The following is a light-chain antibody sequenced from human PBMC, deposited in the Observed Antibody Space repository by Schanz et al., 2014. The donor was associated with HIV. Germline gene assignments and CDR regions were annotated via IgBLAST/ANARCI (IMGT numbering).Light chain of an antibody. CDR1: QSINSW. J-gene: IGKJ2*01. CDR3: QQGYT. Sequence: DIQMTQSPSTLSASVGDRVTITCRASQSINSWLAWYQQTPGKAPKLLIYKASILQSGVPSRFSGSRSGTEFSLTISSLQPDDFATYYCQQGYTFGQGTKLEIK. V-gene: IGKV1-5*03. CDR2: KAS.